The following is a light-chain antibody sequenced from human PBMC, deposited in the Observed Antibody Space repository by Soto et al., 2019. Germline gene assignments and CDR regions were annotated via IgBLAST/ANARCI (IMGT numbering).Light chain of an antibody. CDR1: QRVSSNY. CDR2: GAS. Sequence: EIVLTQSPGTLSLSPGERATLSCRAGQRVSSNYLAWYQQKPGQAPRLLIYGASNRVTGIPDRFSGSGSGTDFTLTISRLEPEDFAVYYCQQYGSSPRTFGQGTKVEIK. V-gene: IGKV3-20*01. J-gene: IGKJ1*01. CDR3: QQYGSSPRT.